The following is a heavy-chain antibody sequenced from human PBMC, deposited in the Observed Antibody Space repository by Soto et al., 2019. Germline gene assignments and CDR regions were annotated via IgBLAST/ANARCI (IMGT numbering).Heavy chain of an antibody. CDR2: IYSGGST. Sequence: EVQLVESGGGLVQPGGSLRLSCAASGFTVSSNYMSWVRQAPGKGLEWVSVIYSGGSTYYADSVKGRFTISRVNSKHTLYLQMNSLRAEDTAVYYCARDKVAAAYFDYWGQGTLVTVS. CDR3: ARDKVAAAYFDY. D-gene: IGHD6-13*01. J-gene: IGHJ4*02. CDR1: GFTVSSNY. V-gene: IGHV3-66*01.